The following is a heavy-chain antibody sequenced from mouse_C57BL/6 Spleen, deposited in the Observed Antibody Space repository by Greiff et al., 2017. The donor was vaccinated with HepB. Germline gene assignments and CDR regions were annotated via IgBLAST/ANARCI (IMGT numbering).Heavy chain of an antibody. D-gene: IGHD3-1*01. CDR1: GYAFSSSW. J-gene: IGHJ3*01. CDR3: ARGGYGDWFAY. CDR2: IYPGDGDT. Sequence: QVQLQQSGPELVKPGASVKISCKASGYAFSSSWMNWVKQRPGKGLEWIGRIYPGDGDTNYNGKFKGKATLTADKSSSTAYMQLRSLTSEDSAVYFCARGGYGDWFAYWGQGTLVTVSA. V-gene: IGHV1-82*01.